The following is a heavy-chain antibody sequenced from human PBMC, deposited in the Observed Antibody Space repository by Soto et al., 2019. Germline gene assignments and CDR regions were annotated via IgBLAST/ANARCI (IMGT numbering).Heavy chain of an antibody. V-gene: IGHV3-21*06. Sequence: GGSLRLSCAASGFTFARYSMNWVRQAPGKGLEWVSSISSTTNYIYYGDSMKGRFTISRDNAKNSLYLEMNSLRAEDTAVYYCARESEDLTSNFDYWGQGTLVTVSS. CDR3: ARESEDLTSNFDY. CDR2: ISSTTNYI. J-gene: IGHJ4*02. CDR1: GFTFARYS.